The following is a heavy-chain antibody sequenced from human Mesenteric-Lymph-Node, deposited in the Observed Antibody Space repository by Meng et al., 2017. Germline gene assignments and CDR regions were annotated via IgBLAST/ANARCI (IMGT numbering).Heavy chain of an antibody. Sequence: QGQMQESGPGLVKTSGTLSLTCDVSGGSIRNDQWGSWGRQAPGKGLEWIGEIYHSGRTNYNPSVKSRVSMSVDKSQNHFSLRLSSVTAADTAVYYCTTLYGDSISWGQGTLVTVSS. CDR2: IYHSGRT. D-gene: IGHD4-17*01. CDR1: GGSIRNDQW. J-gene: IGHJ4*02. V-gene: IGHV4-4*02. CDR3: TTLYGDSIS.